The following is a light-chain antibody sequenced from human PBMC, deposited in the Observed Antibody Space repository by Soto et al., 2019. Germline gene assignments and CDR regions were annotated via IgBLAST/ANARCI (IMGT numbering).Light chain of an antibody. CDR2: GNN. Sequence: QLVLTQPPSVSGAPGQRVTFPGPRATSNIGAAYDVHWYQHLPGTAPNLLIYGNNNRPSGVPDRFSGSKSGTSASLAITGLQAEDEADYYCQSYDSSLSGWVFGGGTKVTVL. J-gene: IGLJ3*02. V-gene: IGLV1-40*01. CDR3: QSYDSSLSGWV. CDR1: TSNIGAAYD.